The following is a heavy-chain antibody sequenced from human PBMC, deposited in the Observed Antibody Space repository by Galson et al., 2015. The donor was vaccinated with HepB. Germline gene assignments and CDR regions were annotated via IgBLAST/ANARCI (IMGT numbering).Heavy chain of an antibody. CDR3: ARERFYYDFGAWEY. D-gene: IGHD3-22*01. CDR1: GFTFNNYD. J-gene: IGHJ4*02. Sequence: SLRLSCAASGFTFNNYDMTWVRQAPGKGLEWVPSISGSGNKTHYADSVKGRFTISRDNSKNMLYLQMNSLRAEDTAVYYYARERFYYDFGAWEYWGQGTLVTVSS. CDR2: ISGSGNKT. V-gene: IGHV3-23*01.